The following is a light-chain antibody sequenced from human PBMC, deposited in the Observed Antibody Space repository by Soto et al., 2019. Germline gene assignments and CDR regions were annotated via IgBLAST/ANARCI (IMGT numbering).Light chain of an antibody. CDR1: SSNIGNNY. V-gene: IGLV1-51*01. J-gene: IGLJ2*01. Sequence: QSALTQPPSLSAAPGQRVTISCSGSSSNIGNNYVSWYQQFPGTNPKFLIYDNKKRPSGIPDQFSGSKSGTSATLGITGLQTGDEAEYYCATWDSSRSAVVFGGGTKLTVL. CDR2: DNK. CDR3: ATWDSSRSAVV.